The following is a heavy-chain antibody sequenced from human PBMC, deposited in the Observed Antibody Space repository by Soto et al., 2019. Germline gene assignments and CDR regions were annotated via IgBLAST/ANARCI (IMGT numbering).Heavy chain of an antibody. Sequence: SETLSLTCTVSGGSISSYYWSWIRQPPGKGLEWIGYIYYSGSTNYNPSLKSRVTISVDTSKNQFSLKLSSVTAADTAVYYCARWADGSGSYSEDAFDIWGQGTMVTVSS. V-gene: IGHV4-59*01. CDR2: IYYSGST. J-gene: IGHJ3*02. CDR3: ARWADGSGSYSEDAFDI. D-gene: IGHD3-10*01. CDR1: GGSISSYY.